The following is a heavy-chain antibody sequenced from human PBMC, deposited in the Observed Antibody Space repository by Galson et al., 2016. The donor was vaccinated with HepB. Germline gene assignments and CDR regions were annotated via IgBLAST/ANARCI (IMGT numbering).Heavy chain of an antibody. Sequence: SLRLSCAASGFTFSSYGMHWVRQAPGKGLEWVAVIWYDGSNKYYADSVKGRFTISRDNSKNTLYLQMNSLRAEDTAVYYCARGYYDSSCLDAFDIWGQGTMVTVSS. CDR1: GFTFSSYG. CDR3: ARGYYDSSCLDAFDI. J-gene: IGHJ3*02. V-gene: IGHV3-33*01. CDR2: IWYDGSNK. D-gene: IGHD3-22*01.